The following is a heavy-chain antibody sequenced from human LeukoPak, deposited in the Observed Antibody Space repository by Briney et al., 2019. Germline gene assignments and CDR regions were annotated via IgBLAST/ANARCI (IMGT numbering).Heavy chain of an antibody. CDR1: GYSFTSYW. D-gene: IGHD6-13*01. Sequence: GESLKISCKGSGYSFTSYWIGWVRQMPGKGLEWMGIIYPGDSDTRYSPSFQGQVTISADKSISTAYLQWSSLKASDTAMYYCARHVNHSGYSSSIVGEYYYGMDVWGKGTTVTVSS. V-gene: IGHV5-51*01. CDR2: IYPGDSDT. CDR3: ARHVNHSGYSSSIVGEYYYGMDV. J-gene: IGHJ6*04.